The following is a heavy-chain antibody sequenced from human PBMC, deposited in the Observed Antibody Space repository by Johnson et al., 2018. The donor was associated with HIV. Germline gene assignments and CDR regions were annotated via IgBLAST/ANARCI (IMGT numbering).Heavy chain of an antibody. CDR2: IYSGGST. CDR3: ARDRGYSGSYTGAFDI. D-gene: IGHD1-26*01. J-gene: IGHJ3*02. V-gene: IGHV3-NL1*01. CDR1: GFSFSNYG. Sequence: QVQLVESGGGVVQPGGSLRLSCAASGFSFSNYGMHWVRQAPGKGLEWVSVIYSGGSTYYADSVKGRFTISRDNSKNTVYLQMNSLRAEDTAVYYCARDRGYSGSYTGAFDIWGQGTMVTVSS.